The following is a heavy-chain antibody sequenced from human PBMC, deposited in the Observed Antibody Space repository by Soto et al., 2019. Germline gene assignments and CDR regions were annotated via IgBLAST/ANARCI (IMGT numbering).Heavy chain of an antibody. CDR1: GGSISSSSYY. V-gene: IGHV4-39*01. Sequence: SETLSLTCTVSGGSISSSSYYWGWIRQPPGKGLEWIGSIYYSGSTYYNPSLKSRVTISVDTSKNQFSLKLSSVTAAGTAVYYCARGVDYDFWSGYYMAADNWFDPWGQGTLVTVSS. CDR2: IYYSGST. D-gene: IGHD3-3*01. CDR3: ARGVDYDFWSGYYMAADNWFDP. J-gene: IGHJ5*02.